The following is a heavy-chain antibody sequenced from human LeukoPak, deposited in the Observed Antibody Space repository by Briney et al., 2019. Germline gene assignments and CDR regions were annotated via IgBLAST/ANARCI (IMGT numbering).Heavy chain of an antibody. J-gene: IGHJ4*02. CDR3: ARASNRNSINFDY. CDR2: LNSDGSST. D-gene: IGHD1-1*01. V-gene: IGHV3-74*01. CDR1: GFTFSSYW. Sequence: GGSLRLSCAASGFTFSSYWMRWVRQAPGKGLVWVSRLNSDGSSTSYADSVKGRFTISRDNAETTLHLKMNNLSAEDTAVYYCARASNRNSINFDYWGQGALVTVSS.